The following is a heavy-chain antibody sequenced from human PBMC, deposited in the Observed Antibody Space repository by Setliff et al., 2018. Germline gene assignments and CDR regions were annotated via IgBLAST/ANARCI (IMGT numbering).Heavy chain of an antibody. J-gene: IGHJ4*02. D-gene: IGHD3-10*01. Sequence: SETLSLTCTVSGGSISSSSYYWGWIRQPPGKGLEWIGSIYYSGSTYCNPSLKSRVTISVDTSKNQFSLKLSSVTAADTAVYYCATPGRRFGESIDYWGQGTLVTVSS. CDR1: GGSISSSSYY. CDR2: IYYSGST. CDR3: ATPGRRFGESIDY. V-gene: IGHV4-39*01.